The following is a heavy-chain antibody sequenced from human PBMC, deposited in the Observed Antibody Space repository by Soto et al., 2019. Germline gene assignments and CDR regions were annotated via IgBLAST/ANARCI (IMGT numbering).Heavy chain of an antibody. Sequence: GGSLRLSCAASGFTFSSYGMHWVRQAPGKGPEWVALISYDGSNKYYADSVKGRFTISRDNSKNTLDLQMNSLRAEDTAVYYCAKDRAPRSRSYPSDPWGQGTLVTVSS. CDR1: GFTFSSYG. CDR2: ISYDGSNK. V-gene: IGHV3-30*18. CDR3: AKDRAPRSRSYPSDP. D-gene: IGHD1-26*01. J-gene: IGHJ5*02.